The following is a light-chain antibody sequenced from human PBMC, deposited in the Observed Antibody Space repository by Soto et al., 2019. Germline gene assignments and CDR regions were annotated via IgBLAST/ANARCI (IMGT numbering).Light chain of an antibody. J-gene: IGKJ2*01. V-gene: IGKV3-20*01. Sequence: EIVLTQSPGTLSLSPGERATLSCRASQSVSSSYLAWYQQKPGQAPRLLIFGASSRATGSPDRFSASGSGTDSNLTISRLEPDDLAVYYCQQYGSSPYTVGKGSKLESK. CDR2: GAS. CDR3: QQYGSSPYT. CDR1: QSVSSSY.